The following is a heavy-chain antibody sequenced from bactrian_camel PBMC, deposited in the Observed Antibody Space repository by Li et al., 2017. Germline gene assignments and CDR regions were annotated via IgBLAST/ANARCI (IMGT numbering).Heavy chain of an antibody. CDR1: RGTYSTMC. CDR2: TYPSTGNT. V-gene: IGHV3S54*01. CDR3: AEGRGSRGEHCYSLNY. Sequence: VQLVESGGGLVQPGGSLRLSCSVSRGTYSTMCVGWFRQAAGKEREGLASTYPSTGNTWYVDSVKGRFTLSQDNAENTVYLEMNNLQPEDTAMYYCAEGRGSRGEHCYSLNYWGQGTQVTVS. J-gene: IGHJ4*01. D-gene: IGHD6*01.